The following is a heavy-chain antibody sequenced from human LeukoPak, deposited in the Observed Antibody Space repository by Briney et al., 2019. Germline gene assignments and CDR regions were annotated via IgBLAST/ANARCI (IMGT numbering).Heavy chain of an antibody. V-gene: IGHV3-48*03. Sequence: GGSLRLSCAASGFTLDDYGMSWVRQAPGEGLEWVSYISSSGSTIYYADSVKGRFTISRDNAKNSLYLQMNSLRAEDTAVYYCAELGITMIGGVWGKGTTVTISS. CDR3: AELGITMIGGV. CDR1: GFTLDDYG. D-gene: IGHD3-10*02. J-gene: IGHJ6*04. CDR2: ISSSGSTI.